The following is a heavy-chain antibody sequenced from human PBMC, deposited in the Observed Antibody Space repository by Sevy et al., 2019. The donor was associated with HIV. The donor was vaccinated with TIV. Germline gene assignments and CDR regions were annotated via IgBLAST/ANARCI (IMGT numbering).Heavy chain of an antibody. D-gene: IGHD5-12*01. Sequence: SETLSLTCSVSGGSISSSDHYWDWIRQPPGKGLEWIGSIYYSGSTYYNPSLKSRVTISVDTSKNQFSLKLSSVTAADTAVYYCARRDGYNLGYYYIDVRGKGTTVTVSS. J-gene: IGHJ6*03. CDR3: ARRDGYNLGYYYIDV. CDR1: GGSISSSDHY. CDR2: IYYSGST. V-gene: IGHV4-39*01.